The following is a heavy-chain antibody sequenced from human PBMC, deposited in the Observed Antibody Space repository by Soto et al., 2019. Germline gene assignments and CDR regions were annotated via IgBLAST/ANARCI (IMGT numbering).Heavy chain of an antibody. D-gene: IGHD1-26*01. CDR1: GGSLRGHY. J-gene: IGHJ4*02. Sequence: SETLSLTCAVSGGSLRGHYWSWIRQSPEKGLEWIGEINHSGFTNYNPTLKSRVTISRHASKNQFSLRLSSMTAADSAVYFCARAAVKLGATLFDSWGQGTLVTVSS. V-gene: IGHV4-34*01. CDR2: INHSGFT. CDR3: ARAAVKLGATLFDS.